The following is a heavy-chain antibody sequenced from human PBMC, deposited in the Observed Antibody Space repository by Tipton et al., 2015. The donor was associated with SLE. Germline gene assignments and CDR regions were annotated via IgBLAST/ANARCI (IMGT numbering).Heavy chain of an antibody. D-gene: IGHD7-27*01. Sequence: GLVKPSETLSLTCSGYSVNSGYYWSWIRQPPGKGLEWIGYIYYTGSTNYNPSLKSRVTMSVDPSKNHFSLKLSSVTAADTAVYFCARDSPTGEWDYWGQGTLVTVSS. J-gene: IGHJ4*02. CDR1: SVNSGYY. V-gene: IGHV4-61*03. CDR3: ARDSPTGEWDY. CDR2: IYYTGST.